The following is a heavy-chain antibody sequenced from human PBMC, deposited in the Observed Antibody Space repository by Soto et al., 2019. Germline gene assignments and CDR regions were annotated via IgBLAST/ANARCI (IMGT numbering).Heavy chain of an antibody. CDR3: ARESEDLTSNFDY. V-gene: IGHV3-21*06. CDR2: ISSTTNYL. J-gene: IGHJ4*02. Sequence: EVQLVESGGGLVKPGGSLRLSCAASGFTFTRYSMNWVRQAPGKGLEWVSSISSTTNYLYYGDSMKGRFTISRDNAKNSLYLEMNSLRAEDTAVYYRARESEDLTSNFDYWGQGTLVTVSS. CDR1: GFTFTRYS.